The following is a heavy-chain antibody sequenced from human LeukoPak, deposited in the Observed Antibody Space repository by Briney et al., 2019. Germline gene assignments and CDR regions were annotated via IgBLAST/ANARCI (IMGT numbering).Heavy chain of an antibody. V-gene: IGHV4-59*01. J-gene: IGHJ6*03. Sequence: SETLSLTCTVSGGSISSYYWSWIRQPPGKGLEWIGYIYYSGSTNYNPSLKSRVTISVDTSKNQFSLKLSSVTAADTAVYYCARLDHPGYYYYYYMDVWGKGTTVTVSS. CDR1: GGSISSYY. D-gene: IGHD1-14*01. CDR3: ARLDHPGYYYYYYMDV. CDR2: IYYSGST.